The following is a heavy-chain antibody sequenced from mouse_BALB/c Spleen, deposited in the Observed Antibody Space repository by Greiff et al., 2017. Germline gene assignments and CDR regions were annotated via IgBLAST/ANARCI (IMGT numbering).Heavy chain of an antibody. CDR3: TRDEGMDY. V-gene: IGHV5-6-4*01. Sequence: DVKLVESGGGLVKPGGSLKLSCAASGFTFSSYTMSWVRQTPEKRLEWVATISSGGSYTYYPDSVKGRFTISRDNAKNTLYLQMSSLKSEDTAMYYCTRDEGMDYWGQGTSVTVSS. CDR2: ISSGGSYT. CDR1: GFTFSSYT. J-gene: IGHJ4*01.